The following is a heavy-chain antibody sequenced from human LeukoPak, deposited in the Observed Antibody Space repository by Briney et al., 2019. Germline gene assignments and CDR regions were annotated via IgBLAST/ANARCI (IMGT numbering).Heavy chain of an antibody. D-gene: IGHD2-2*02. CDR2: IYTSGST. CDR1: GGSISSYS. V-gene: IGHV4-4*07. Sequence: PSETLSLTCTVSGGSISSYSWSWIRQPAGKGLEWIGHIYTSGSTNYNPSLKSRVTMSVDTSKNQFSLKLSSVTAADTAVYYCARDWPYCSSTSCYTEGGAFDIWGQGTMVTVSP. CDR3: ARDWPYCSSTSCYTEGGAFDI. J-gene: IGHJ3*02.